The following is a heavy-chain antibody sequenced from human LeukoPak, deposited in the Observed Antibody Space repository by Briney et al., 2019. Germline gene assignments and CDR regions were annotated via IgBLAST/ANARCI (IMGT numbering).Heavy chain of an antibody. Sequence: ASETLSLTCTVSGYSISNGYYWGWIRQPPGKGLEWVGSIYHRGSTYYNPSLRSRVTISLDRSKKKFSLKLTSVTAADTAVYFCARGAEYYAIWRGYAGYSDYWGQGISVTVSS. V-gene: IGHV4-38-2*02. CDR2: IYHRGST. J-gene: IGHJ4*02. CDR1: GYSISNGYY. D-gene: IGHD3-3*01. CDR3: ARGAEYYAIWRGYAGYSDY.